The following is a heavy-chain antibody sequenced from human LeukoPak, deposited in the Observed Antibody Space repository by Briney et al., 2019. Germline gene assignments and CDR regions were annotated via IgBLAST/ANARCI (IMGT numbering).Heavy chain of an antibody. J-gene: IGHJ4*02. V-gene: IGHV4-4*02. CDR2: ISLKGLT. CDR1: GGSISGTNW. CDR3: SRESGPFSPFGF. D-gene: IGHD1-26*01. Sequence: GTLSLTCGVSGGSISGTNWWSWVRQPPGQGLEWIGEISLKGLTNYNPSLRSRLTMSLDESKNQVSLNLTSVTAADTAVYYCSRESGPFSPFGFWGQGTLVSVHS.